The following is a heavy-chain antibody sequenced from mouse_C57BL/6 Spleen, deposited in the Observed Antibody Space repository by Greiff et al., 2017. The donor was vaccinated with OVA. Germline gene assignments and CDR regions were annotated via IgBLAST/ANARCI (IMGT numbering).Heavy chain of an antibody. CDR1: GFTFSDYY. J-gene: IGHJ2*01. CDR2: INYDGSST. V-gene: IGHV5-16*01. CDR3: ARDVLFDY. Sequence: DVQLVESEGGLVQPGSSMKLSCTASGFTFSDYYMAWVRQVPEKGLEWVANINYDGSSTYYLDSLKSRFIISRDNAKNILYLQMSSLKSEDTATYYCARDVLFDYWGQGTTLTVSS.